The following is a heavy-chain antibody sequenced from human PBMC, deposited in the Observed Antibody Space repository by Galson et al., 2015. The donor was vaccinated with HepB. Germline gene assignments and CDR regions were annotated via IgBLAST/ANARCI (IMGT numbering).Heavy chain of an antibody. V-gene: IGHV6-1*01. Sequence: CAISGDSVSNNNAAWYWIRQSPSRGLEWLERTYYRAKWYNNYAPSVRGRITISPDTSKNNFSLHLNSVTPEDTAVYYCARVGGNIYYYGMDVWGQGTTVTVSS. CDR3: ARVGGNIYYYGMDV. CDR2: TYYRAKWYN. D-gene: IGHD4-23*01. J-gene: IGHJ6*02. CDR1: GDSVSNNNAA.